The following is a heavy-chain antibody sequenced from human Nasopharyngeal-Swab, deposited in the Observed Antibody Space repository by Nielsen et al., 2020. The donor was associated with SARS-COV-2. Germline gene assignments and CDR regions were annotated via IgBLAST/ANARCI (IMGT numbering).Heavy chain of an antibody. CDR3: VRNGGALDF. CDR2: INQAGSVQ. Sequence: GESLKISCAASGFTFTNHWMSWVRQAPGKGLEWLANINQAGSVQKYVDSVKGRFFISRDNTEKTLFLQMNSLTVGDTAVYYCVRNGGALDFWGQGTMVTVSP. V-gene: IGHV3-7*01. J-gene: IGHJ4*02. D-gene: IGHD1-26*01. CDR1: GFTFTNHW.